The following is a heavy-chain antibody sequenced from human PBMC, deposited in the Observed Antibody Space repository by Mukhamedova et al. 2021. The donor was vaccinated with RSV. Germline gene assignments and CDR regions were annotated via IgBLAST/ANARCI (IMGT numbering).Heavy chain of an antibody. CDR2: HGGST. D-gene: IGHD2-2*01. CDR3: ARRGYCSSTSCYYYYYYMDV. Sequence: HGGSTNYNPSLKSRDTISVDKSKNQFSLKLSSVTAADTAVYYCARRGYCSSTSCYYYYYYMDVWGKGTTVTVSS. V-gene: IGHV4-4*02. J-gene: IGHJ6*03.